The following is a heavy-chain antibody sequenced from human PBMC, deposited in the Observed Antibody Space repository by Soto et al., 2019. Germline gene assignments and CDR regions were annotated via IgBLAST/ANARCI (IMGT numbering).Heavy chain of an antibody. CDR2: INPSGGST. D-gene: IGHD1-20*01. Sequence: ASVKVSCKASGYTFTSYYMHWVRQAPGQGLEWMGIINPSGGSTSYAQKFQGRVTMTRDTSTSTVYMELSSLRSEDTAVYYCARDRITGTGPNSYYYGMDVWGQGTTVTVSS. J-gene: IGHJ6*02. CDR1: GYTFTSYY. CDR3: ARDRITGTGPNSYYYGMDV. V-gene: IGHV1-46*01.